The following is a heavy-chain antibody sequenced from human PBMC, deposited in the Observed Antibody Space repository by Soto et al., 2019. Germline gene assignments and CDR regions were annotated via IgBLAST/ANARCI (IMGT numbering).Heavy chain of an antibody. CDR1: GYTLTSYG. J-gene: IGHJ3*02. V-gene: IGHV1-18*01. D-gene: IGHD3-22*01. Sequence: QVHLVQSGAEVKKPGASVKVSCKASGYTLTSYGISWVRQAPGQGLQWMGWISAYNGNTNYADKFQGRVTMTTDTSTSAAHREARSLRSADTAVYYCARAGAFYETSGYPWSTFDIWGQGTMVTVSS. CDR2: ISAYNGNT. CDR3: ARAGAFYETSGYPWSTFDI.